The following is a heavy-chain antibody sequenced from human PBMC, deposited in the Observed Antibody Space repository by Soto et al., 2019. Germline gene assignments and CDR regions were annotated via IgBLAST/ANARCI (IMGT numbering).Heavy chain of an antibody. J-gene: IGHJ5*02. CDR1: GYTFTSYG. CDR2: ISAYNGNT. V-gene: IGHV1-18*01. D-gene: IGHD5-12*01. CDR3: ARERDRGYSGYDSDNWFDP. Sequence: ASVKVSCKASGYTFTSYGISWVRQAPGQGLEWMGWISAYNGNTNYAQKLQGRVTMTTDTSTSTAYMELRSLRSDDTAVYYCARERDRGYSGYDSDNWFDPWGQGTLVTVSP.